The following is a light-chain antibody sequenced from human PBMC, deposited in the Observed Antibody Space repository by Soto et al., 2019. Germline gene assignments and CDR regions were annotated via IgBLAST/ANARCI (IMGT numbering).Light chain of an antibody. CDR1: QSVRSN. V-gene: IGKV3-15*01. Sequence: EIVMTQSPATLSVSPGERATLSCRAGQSVRSNLAWYQQKPGQAPRLLIYGASTRATGIPARFSGSGSGTEFTLTITSLQSEDYAVYYCQQYNKWPPMYTFGQGTRLEIK. J-gene: IGKJ2*01. CDR2: GAS. CDR3: QQYNKWPPMYT.